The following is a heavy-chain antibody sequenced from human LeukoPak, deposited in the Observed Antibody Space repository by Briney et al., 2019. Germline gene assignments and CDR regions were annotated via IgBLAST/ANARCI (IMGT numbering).Heavy chain of an antibody. CDR3: ARGLRYNWNDSDDAFDI. Sequence: SETLSLTCTVSGGSISSYYWSWIRQPPGKGLEWIGYIYYSGSTNYNPSLKSRVTISVDTSKNQFSLKLSSVTAADTAVYYCARGLRYNWNDSDDAFDIWGQGTMVTVSS. CDR2: IYYSGST. V-gene: IGHV4-59*01. CDR1: GGSISSYY. J-gene: IGHJ3*02. D-gene: IGHD1-1*01.